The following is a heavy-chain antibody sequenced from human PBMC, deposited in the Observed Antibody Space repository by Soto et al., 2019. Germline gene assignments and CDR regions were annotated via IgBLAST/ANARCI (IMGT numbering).Heavy chain of an antibody. CDR3: ARDGIYYGMDV. Sequence: SETLSLTCAVYGGSFSGYYWSWIRQPPGKGLEWIGEINHSGSTNYNPPLKSRVTISVXXXXXXFXLXLSXXTAADTAVYYCARDGIYYGMDVWGQGTTVTVSS. V-gene: IGHV4-34*01. J-gene: IGHJ6*02. D-gene: IGHD1-20*01. CDR2: INHSGST. CDR1: GGSFSGYY.